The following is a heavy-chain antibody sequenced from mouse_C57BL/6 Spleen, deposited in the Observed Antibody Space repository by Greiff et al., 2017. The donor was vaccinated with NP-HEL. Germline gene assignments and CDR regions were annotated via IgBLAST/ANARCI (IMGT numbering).Heavy chain of an antibody. Sequence: QVQLQQSGAELARPGASVKLSCKASGYTFTSYGISWVKQRTGQGLEWIGEIYPRSGNTYYNEKFKGKATLTADKSSSTAYMELRSLTSEDSAVYFCARGNLFYWGQGTLVTVSA. CDR3: ARGNLFY. J-gene: IGHJ3*01. V-gene: IGHV1-81*01. CDR2: IYPRSGNT. CDR1: GYTFTSYG.